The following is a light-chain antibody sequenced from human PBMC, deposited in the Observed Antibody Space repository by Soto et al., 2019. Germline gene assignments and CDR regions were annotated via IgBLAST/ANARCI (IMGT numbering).Light chain of an antibody. V-gene: IGLV2-14*01. Sequence: QSVLTLPASVSGSPGQSITISCTGTSSDVGGYNYVSWYQQHPGKAPKLMIYDVSNRPSGVSIRFSGSKSGNTASLTISGLQAEDEADYYCSSYTSSSTDVFGTGTKVTVL. CDR2: DVS. CDR1: SSDVGGYNY. CDR3: SSYTSSSTDV. J-gene: IGLJ1*01.